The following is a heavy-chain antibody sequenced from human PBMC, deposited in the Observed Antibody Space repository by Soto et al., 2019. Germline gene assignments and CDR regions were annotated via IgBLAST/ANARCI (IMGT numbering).Heavy chain of an antibody. Sequence: SETLSLTCTVSGDSISSSSYYWVWIRQPPGRGLEWIGSIFYSGTTYYNPSLKSRVTISIDTSKNQFSLKLTSVTAADMAVYYCAKPAPYNILIYWYSALWGGGTLVPVSS. D-gene: IGHD3-9*01. CDR2: IFYSGTT. CDR3: AKPAPYNILIYWYSAL. V-gene: IGHV4-39*01. CDR1: GDSISSSSYY. J-gene: IGHJ2*01.